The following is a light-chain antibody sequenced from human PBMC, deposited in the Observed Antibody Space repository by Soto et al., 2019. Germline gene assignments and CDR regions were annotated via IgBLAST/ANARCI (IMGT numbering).Light chain of an antibody. J-gene: IGLJ3*02. CDR3: AAWDDSLNGWV. Sequence: QPVLTQPPSASGTSGQRVTISCSGRSSNIGSNSVNWYQQLPGTAPKLLMYSNDQRPSGVPDRFSGSQSGTSASLAIGGLQSEDEAAYYCAAWDDSLNGWVFGGGTQLTVL. V-gene: IGLV1-44*01. CDR2: SND. CDR1: SSNIGSNS.